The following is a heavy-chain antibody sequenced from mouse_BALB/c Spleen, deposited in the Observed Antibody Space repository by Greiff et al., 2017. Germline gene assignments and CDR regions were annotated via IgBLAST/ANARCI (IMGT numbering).Heavy chain of an antibody. Sequence: QVQLQQSGPELVKPGASVRISCKASGYTFTSYYIHWVKQRPGQGLEWIGWIYPGNVNTKYNEKFKGKATLTADKSSSTAYMQLSSLTSEDSAVYFCARDGSSGYVDVWGAGTTVTVSS. CDR3: ARDGSSGYVDV. CDR2: IYPGNVNT. D-gene: IGHD1-1*01. CDR1: GYTFTSYY. V-gene: IGHV1S56*01. J-gene: IGHJ1*01.